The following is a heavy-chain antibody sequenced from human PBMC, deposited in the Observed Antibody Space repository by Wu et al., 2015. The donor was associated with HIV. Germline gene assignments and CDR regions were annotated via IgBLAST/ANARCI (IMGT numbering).Heavy chain of an antibody. J-gene: IGHJ6*02. V-gene: IGHV1-69*13. Sequence: QVQLVQSGAEVKKPGSSVKVSCKVSGGTFSSYAINWVRQAPGQGLEWMGRIIPVFGTTNYAQKFQGRVTITADQSTSTAYMELSSLTSEDTAVYYCARGLVFYRRVYGMDVWGQGTTVTVSS. CDR1: GGTFSSYA. CDR2: IIPVFGTT. D-gene: IGHD6-6*01. CDR3: ARGLVFYRRVYGMDV.